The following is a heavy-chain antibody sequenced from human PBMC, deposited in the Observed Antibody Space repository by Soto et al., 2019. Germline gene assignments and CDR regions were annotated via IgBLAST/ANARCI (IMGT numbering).Heavy chain of an antibody. CDR3: ATRDYDFWSGPNTNNYGMDV. J-gene: IGHJ6*02. CDR1: GFTFSSYA. V-gene: IGHV3-23*01. Sequence: GSLRLSCAASGFTFSSYAMSWVRQAPGKGLEWVSAISGSGGSTYYADSVKGRFTISRDNSKNTLYLQMNSLRAEDTAVYYCATRDYDFWSGPNTNNYGMDVWGQGTTVTVSS. D-gene: IGHD3-3*01. CDR2: ISGSGGST.